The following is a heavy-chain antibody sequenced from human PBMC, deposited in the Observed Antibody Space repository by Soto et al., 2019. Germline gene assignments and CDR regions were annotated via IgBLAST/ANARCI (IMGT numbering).Heavy chain of an antibody. V-gene: IGHV1-18*01. Sequence: ASVKVSCKASGYTFTSYGISWVRQAPGQGLEWMGWISAYNGNTNYAQKLQGRVTMTTDTSTSTAYMELRSLRSDDTAVYYCARDWAPQKDIVVVARFDPWGQGTLVTVSS. J-gene: IGHJ5*02. CDR2: ISAYNGNT. D-gene: IGHD2-2*01. CDR3: ARDWAPQKDIVVVARFDP. CDR1: GYTFTSYG.